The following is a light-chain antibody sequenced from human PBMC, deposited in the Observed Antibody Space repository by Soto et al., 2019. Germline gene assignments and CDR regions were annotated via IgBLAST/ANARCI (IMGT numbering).Light chain of an antibody. CDR1: SSDVGSYNL. V-gene: IGLV2-23*01. CDR2: EGS. Sequence: QSVLTQPASVSGSPGQSITDSCTGTSSDVGSYNLVSWYQQHPGKAPKLMIYEGSKRPSGVSNRFSGSKSGNTASLTISGLQAEDEADYYCCSYAGSSTYVFXTGTKLTVL. CDR3: CSYAGSSTYV. J-gene: IGLJ1*01.